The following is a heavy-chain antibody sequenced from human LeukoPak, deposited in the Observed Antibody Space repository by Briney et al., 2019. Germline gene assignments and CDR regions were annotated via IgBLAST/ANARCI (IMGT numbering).Heavy chain of an antibody. CDR3: ARPMTRRNNWFDP. CDR1: GYTFTSYD. D-gene: IGHD3-22*01. CDR2: MNPNSGNT. V-gene: IGHV1-8*01. J-gene: IGHJ5*02. Sequence: ASVKVSCKASGYTFTSYDINWVRQATGQGLEWMGWMNPNSGNTGYAQKFQGRVTMTRNTSISTAYMELSSLRSEDTAVYYCARPMTRRNNWFDPWGQGTLVTASS.